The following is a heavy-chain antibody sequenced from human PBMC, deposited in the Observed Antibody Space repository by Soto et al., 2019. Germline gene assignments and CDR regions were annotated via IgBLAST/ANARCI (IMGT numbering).Heavy chain of an antibody. V-gene: IGHV1-69*05. Sequence: QVQLVQSGAEVKKPGSSVKVSCKASGGTFSSYAISWVRQAPGQGLEWMGGIVPIFGTANYAQKFQGRVTIIPTDSKSTVCMELSRVRAEDRVVYYCARHGYRYGPSGYWGQGALVNVFS. CDR3: ARHGYRYGPSGY. J-gene: IGHJ4*02. CDR2: IVPIFGTA. D-gene: IGHD5-18*01. CDR1: GGTFSSYA.